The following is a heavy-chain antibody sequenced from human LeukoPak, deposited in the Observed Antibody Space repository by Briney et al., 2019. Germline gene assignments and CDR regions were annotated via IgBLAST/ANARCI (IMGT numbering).Heavy chain of an antibody. Sequence: VASVKVSCKASGYTFTSYDINWARQATGQGLEWMGWMNPNSGNTGYAQKFQGRVTMTRNTSISTAYMELSSLRSEDTAVYYCARGPRYGSGSYSGWFDPWGQGTLVTVSS. J-gene: IGHJ5*02. V-gene: IGHV1-8*01. CDR3: ARGPRYGSGSYSGWFDP. CDR1: GYTFTSYD. CDR2: MNPNSGNT. D-gene: IGHD3-10*01.